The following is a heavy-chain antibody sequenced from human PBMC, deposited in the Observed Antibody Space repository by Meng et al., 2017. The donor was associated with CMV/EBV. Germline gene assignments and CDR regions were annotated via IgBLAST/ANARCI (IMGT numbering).Heavy chain of an antibody. CDR1: GYTFINYY. CDR2: INPSGGST. V-gene: IGHV1-46*01. Sequence: ASVKVSCKASGYTFINYYIQWVRQAPGQGLEWMGIINPSGGSTSYAQKFQGRVTMTRDTSTSTVYMELSSLRSEDTAVYYCARGGADCSSTSCYRGNYYYYYGMDVWGQGTTVTVSS. J-gene: IGHJ6*02. CDR3: ARGGADCSSTSCYRGNYYYYYGMDV. D-gene: IGHD2-2*01.